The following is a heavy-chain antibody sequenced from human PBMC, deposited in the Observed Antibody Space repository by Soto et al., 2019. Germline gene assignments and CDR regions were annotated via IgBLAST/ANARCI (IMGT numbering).Heavy chain of an antibody. D-gene: IGHD3-16*02. CDR1: GGFISNYY. CDR3: ARLKSFCTTSSCQNYHYGMYV. CDR2: IYYSGTT. V-gene: IGHV4-59*01. Sequence: PSETLSLTCTVSGGFISNYYWSWVRQSPGKGLEWIGYIYYSGTTNYNPSLKSRVTILLDMSKNQCSLRLRSVTAADTAVYYCARLKSFCTTSSCQNYHYGMYVWGQGTTVTVSS. J-gene: IGHJ6*02.